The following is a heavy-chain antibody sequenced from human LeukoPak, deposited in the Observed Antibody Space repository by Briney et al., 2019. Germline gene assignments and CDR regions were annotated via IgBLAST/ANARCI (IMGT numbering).Heavy chain of an antibody. D-gene: IGHD3-10*01. CDR3: AGLYGSGSLYYFDY. J-gene: IGHJ4*02. Sequence: GGSLRLSCAASGFTVSSNYMSWVRQAPGKGLEWVSVIYSGGSTYYADSVKGRFTISRDNSKNTLYLQMNSLRAEDTAVYYCAGLYGSGSLYYFDYWGQGTPVTVSS. CDR1: GFTVSSNY. CDR2: IYSGGST. V-gene: IGHV3-66*01.